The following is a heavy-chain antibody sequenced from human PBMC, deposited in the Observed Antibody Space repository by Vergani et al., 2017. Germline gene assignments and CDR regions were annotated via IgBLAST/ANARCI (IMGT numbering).Heavy chain of an antibody. J-gene: IGHJ5*02. Sequence: QVQLVESGGGVVQPGRSLRLSCAASGFTFSSYGMHWVRQAPGKGLEWVAVIWYDGSNKYYADSVKGRFTLSRDNSKNTLYLQMNSLRAEDTAVYYCARDSTLIIAAAGTGWFDPWGQGTLVTVSS. V-gene: IGHV3-33*01. CDR1: GFTFSSYG. CDR2: IWYDGSNK. D-gene: IGHD6-13*01. CDR3: ARDSTLIIAAAGTGWFDP.